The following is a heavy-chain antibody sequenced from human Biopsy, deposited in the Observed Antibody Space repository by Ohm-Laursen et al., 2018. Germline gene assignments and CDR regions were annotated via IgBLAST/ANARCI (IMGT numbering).Heavy chain of an antibody. J-gene: IGHJ4*02. CDR2: IFYSANT. Sequence: LSLTCTVSGVSINGGRYYWNWIRHHPGKGLEWIGNIFYSANTYYNPSRKSRVTISVDTSKNQFSLKLSSVTAADTAVYYCARLGSGDYFPTFFDFWGQGALVTVSS. CDR1: GVSINGGRYY. V-gene: IGHV4-31*03. D-gene: IGHD5-12*01. CDR3: ARLGSGDYFPTFFDF.